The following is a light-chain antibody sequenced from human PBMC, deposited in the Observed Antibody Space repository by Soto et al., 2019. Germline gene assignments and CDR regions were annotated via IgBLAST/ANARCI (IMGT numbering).Light chain of an antibody. CDR2: WAS. V-gene: IGKV4-1*01. CDR1: QSVLFCSNNKNY. Sequence: DIVMTQSPDSLAVSLGERATINCKSSQSVLFCSNNKNYLAWYQQKPGQPPKLLIYWASTRESGVPNRFSGSGSGTDFTLTISSLQAEDVAVYYCQQSYSTPITFGQGTRLEIK. CDR3: QQSYSTPIT. J-gene: IGKJ5*01.